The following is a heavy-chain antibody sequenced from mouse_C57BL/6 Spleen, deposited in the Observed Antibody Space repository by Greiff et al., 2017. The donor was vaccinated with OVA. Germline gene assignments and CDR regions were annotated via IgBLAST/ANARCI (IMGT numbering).Heavy chain of an antibody. CDR1: GYSFTGYY. CDR2: INPSTGGT. Sequence: VQLKQSGPELVKPGASVKISCKASGYSFTGYYMNWVKQSPEKSLEWIGEINPSTGGTTYNQKFKAKATLTVDKSSSTAYMQLKSLTSEDSAVYYCAPFNWGYAMDYWGQGTSVTVSS. CDR3: APFNWGYAMDY. V-gene: IGHV1-42*01. J-gene: IGHJ4*01. D-gene: IGHD4-1*01.